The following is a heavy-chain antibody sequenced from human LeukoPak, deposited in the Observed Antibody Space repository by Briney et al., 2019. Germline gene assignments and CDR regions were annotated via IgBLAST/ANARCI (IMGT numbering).Heavy chain of an antibody. CDR1: GYTFTSYD. D-gene: IGHD3-22*01. V-gene: IGHV1-8*01. CDR3: ARGRLYYYDSSGSPDAFDI. CDR2: MNPNSGNT. Sequence: ASVKVSCKASGYTFTSYDINWVRQATGQGLEWMGWMNPNSGNTGYAQKFQGRVTMTRNTSISTAYMELSSLRSEDTAVYYCARGRLYYYDSSGSPDAFDIWGQGTMVTVSS. J-gene: IGHJ3*02.